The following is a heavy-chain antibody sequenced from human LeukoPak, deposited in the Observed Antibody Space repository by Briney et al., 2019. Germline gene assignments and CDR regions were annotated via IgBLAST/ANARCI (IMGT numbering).Heavy chain of an antibody. J-gene: IGHJ4*02. D-gene: IGHD5-12*01. CDR3: ARDRGLYSGYDLSYFDY. CDR1: GYTFTSYG. CDR2: ISAYNGNT. Sequence: GASVKVSCKASGYTFTSYGISWVRQAPGQGLEWMGWISAYNGNTNYAQKLQGRVTMTTDTSTSTAYMELSRLRSDDAAVYYCARDRGLYSGYDLSYFDYWGQGTLVTVSS. V-gene: IGHV1-18*01.